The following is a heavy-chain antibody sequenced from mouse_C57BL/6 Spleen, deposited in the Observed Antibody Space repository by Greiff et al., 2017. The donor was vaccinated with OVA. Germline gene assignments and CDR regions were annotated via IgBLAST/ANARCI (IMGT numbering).Heavy chain of an antibody. CDR1: GYTFTEYT. Sequence: VQLQESGAELVKPGASVKLSCKASGYTFTEYTIHWVKQRSGQGLEWIGWFYPGSGSIKYNEKFKDKATLTVDKSSSTAYMQLSSLTSEDSAVYYCARFDGNYAYWYFDVWGTGTTVTVSS. CDR3: ARFDGNYAYWYFDV. D-gene: IGHD2-1*01. CDR2: FYPGSGSI. J-gene: IGHJ1*03. V-gene: IGHV1-62-2*01.